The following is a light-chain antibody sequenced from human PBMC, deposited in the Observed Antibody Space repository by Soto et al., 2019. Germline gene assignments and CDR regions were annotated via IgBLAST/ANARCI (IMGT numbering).Light chain of an antibody. CDR2: GNS. J-gene: IGLJ3*02. CDR1: RSNIGAGYD. Sequence: QSVLTQPPSVSGAPGQRVTISCTGSRSNIGAGYDVHWYQQLPGTAPKLLIYGNSNRPSGVPDRFSGSNSGTSASLAITGLQAEDEADYYCQSYDSSLSGWVFGGGTKVTVL. V-gene: IGLV1-40*01. CDR3: QSYDSSLSGWV.